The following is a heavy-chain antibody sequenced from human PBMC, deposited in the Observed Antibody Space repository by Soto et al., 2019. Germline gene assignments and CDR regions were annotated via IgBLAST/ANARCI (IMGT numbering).Heavy chain of an antibody. V-gene: IGHV3-30*18. Sequence: QVQLVEPGGGVVQPGRSLRLLCEGSGFIFSRYGMHWVRQAPGMGLEWVAVVSHDGLAQYYGDSVKGRFTISRDKSQNTLYMQMNSLRTEDTAIYYCAKETIEVGGPNYFDYWGQGTLVTVSS. D-gene: IGHD6-19*01. CDR3: AKETIEVGGPNYFDY. CDR1: GFIFSRYG. J-gene: IGHJ4*02. CDR2: VSHDGLAQ.